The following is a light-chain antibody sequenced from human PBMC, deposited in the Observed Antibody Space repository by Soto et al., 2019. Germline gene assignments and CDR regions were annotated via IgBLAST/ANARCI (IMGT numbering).Light chain of an antibody. CDR3: QHRSNWPLT. J-gene: IGKJ4*01. V-gene: IGKV3-11*01. CDR1: QSVSSY. Sequence: ETVLTQSPATLSLSPGERATLSCRASQSVSSYLAWYQQKPGQAPRLLIYDASNRATGIPARFSGSGSGTDFTLTISSLEPADVAVYYCQHRSNWPLTFGGGTNVEIK. CDR2: DAS.